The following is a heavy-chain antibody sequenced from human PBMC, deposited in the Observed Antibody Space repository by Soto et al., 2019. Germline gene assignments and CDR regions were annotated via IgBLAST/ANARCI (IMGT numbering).Heavy chain of an antibody. CDR1: GFTFGSYA. V-gene: IGHV3-64D*06. CDR3: VKNLWNDDILTGYFDY. J-gene: IGHJ4*02. Sequence: GGSLRLSCSASGFTFGSYAMHWVRQAPGKGLEYVSAISSNGGSTYYADSVKGRFTISRDNSKNTLYLQMSSLRAEDTAVYYCVKNLWNDDILTGYFDYWGQGTLVTVSS. CDR2: ISSNGGST. D-gene: IGHD3-9*01.